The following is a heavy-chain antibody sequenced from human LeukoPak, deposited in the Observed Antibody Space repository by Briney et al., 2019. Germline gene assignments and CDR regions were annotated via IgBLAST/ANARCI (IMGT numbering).Heavy chain of an antibody. Sequence: PGGSLRLSRAVSGFTLSNYWMMWVRQAPGKGLEWVASIDEDGSETNYVDSVTGRFTVSRDHAKNSLFLQMNSLRAEDTAVYYCARAEKDANNYQYDYWGQGTLVTVSS. D-gene: IGHD5-24*01. J-gene: IGHJ4*02. CDR2: IDEDGSET. V-gene: IGHV3-7*03. CDR3: ARAEKDANNYQYDY. CDR1: GFTLSNYW.